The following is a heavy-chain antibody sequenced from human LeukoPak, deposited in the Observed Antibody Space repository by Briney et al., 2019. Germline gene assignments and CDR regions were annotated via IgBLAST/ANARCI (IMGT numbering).Heavy chain of an antibody. J-gene: IGHJ4*02. CDR1: GFTFSSYS. V-gene: IGHV3-21*01. CDR3: ARTSYLGIAAAGTVDY. Sequence: GGSLRLSCAASGFTFSSYSMNWFRQAPGKGLEWVSSISSSSSYIYYADSVKGRFTISRDNAKNSLYLQMNSLRAEDTAVYYCARTSYLGIAAAGTVDYWGQGTLVTVSS. D-gene: IGHD6-13*01. CDR2: ISSSSSYI.